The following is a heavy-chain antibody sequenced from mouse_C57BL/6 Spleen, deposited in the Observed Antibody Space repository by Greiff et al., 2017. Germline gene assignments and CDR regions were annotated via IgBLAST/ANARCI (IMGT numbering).Heavy chain of an antibody. CDR2: ISNGGGST. CDR3: ARYYDYGYARDY. D-gene: IGHD2-4*01. V-gene: IGHV5-12*01. J-gene: IGHJ4*01. CDR1: GFTFSDYY. Sequence: EVKLMESGGGLVQPGGSLKLSCAASGFTFSDYYMYWVRQTPEKRLEWVAYISNGGGSTYYPDTVKGRFTISRDNTKNTLYLQMSRLKSEDTAMYYCARYYDYGYARDYWGQGTSVTVSS.